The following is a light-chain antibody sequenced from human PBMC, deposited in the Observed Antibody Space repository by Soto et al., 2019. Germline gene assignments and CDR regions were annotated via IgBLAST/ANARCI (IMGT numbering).Light chain of an antibody. CDR2: DVT. V-gene: IGLV2-14*03. CDR3: SSYTTSNTLV. CDR1: SSDVGAYNF. J-gene: IGLJ2*01. Sequence: QSVLTQPASMSGSPGQSITISCTGTSSDVGAYNFVSWYQQHPGKAPKLMIYDVTNRPSGVSSRFSGSKSGNTASLAISGLQAEDEADYYCSSYTTSNTLVFGGGTKLTVL.